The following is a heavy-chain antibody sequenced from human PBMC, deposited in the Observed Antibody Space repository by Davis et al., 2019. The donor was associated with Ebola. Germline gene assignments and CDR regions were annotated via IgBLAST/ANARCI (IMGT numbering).Heavy chain of an antibody. Sequence: ASVKVSCKAFGFTLTDYYMHWVRQGPGQGLEYVGWISAYNGNTNYAQKLQGRVTMTTDTSTSTAYMELRSLRSDDTAVYYCARDGDYCGGDCYSPYYFDYWGQGTLVTVSS. V-gene: IGHV1-18*04. D-gene: IGHD2-21*01. CDR3: ARDGDYCGGDCYSPYYFDY. CDR1: GFTLTDYY. J-gene: IGHJ4*02. CDR2: ISAYNGNT.